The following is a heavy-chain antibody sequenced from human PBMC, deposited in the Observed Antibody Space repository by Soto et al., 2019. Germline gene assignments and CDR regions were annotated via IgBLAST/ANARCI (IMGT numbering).Heavy chain of an antibody. CDR1: GFTFINCA. CDR2: ISGNGANT. CDR3: AKDYGSSRYFFDY. J-gene: IGHJ4*02. V-gene: IGHV3-23*01. D-gene: IGHD6-19*01. Sequence: GGSLRLSCAASGFTFINCAMTWVRQAPGEGLEWVSTISGNGANTHYADSVKGRFSISRDNSKNTLYIQMNSLRADDTAVYYCAKDYGSSRYFFDYWGQGALVTVSS.